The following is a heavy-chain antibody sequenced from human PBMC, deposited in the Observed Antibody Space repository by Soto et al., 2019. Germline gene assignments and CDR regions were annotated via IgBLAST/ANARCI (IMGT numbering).Heavy chain of an antibody. CDR1: GYTFTSYY. Sequence: ASVKVSCKASGYTFTSYYMHWVRQAPGQGLEWMGIINPSGGSTSYAQKFQGRVTMTRDTSTSTVYMELSSLRSEDTAVYYCARSTRRRDIVVVVAGEGNFDDWGQGTLVTVSS. CDR2: INPSGGST. CDR3: ARSTRRRDIVVVVAGEGNFDD. D-gene: IGHD2-15*01. J-gene: IGHJ4*02. V-gene: IGHV1-46*03.